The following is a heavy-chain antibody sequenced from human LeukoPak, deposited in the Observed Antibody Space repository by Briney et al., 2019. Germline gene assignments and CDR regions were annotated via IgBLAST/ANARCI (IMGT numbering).Heavy chain of an antibody. D-gene: IGHD4-17*01. V-gene: IGHV4-39*01. J-gene: IGHJ1*01. CDR3: ARHGYGEHEYFQH. Sequence: SETLSLTCTVSGGSISSSSYYWGWIRQPPGKGLEWIGSIYYSGSTYYNPSLKSRVTISVDTSKNQFSLKLSSVTAADTAVYYCARHGYGEHEYFQHWGQGTLVTVSS. CDR1: GGSISSSSYY. CDR2: IYYSGST.